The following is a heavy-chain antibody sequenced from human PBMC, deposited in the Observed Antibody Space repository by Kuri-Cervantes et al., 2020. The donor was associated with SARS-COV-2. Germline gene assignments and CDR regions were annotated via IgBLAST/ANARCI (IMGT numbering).Heavy chain of an antibody. CDR3: ARSYSNYVGYYYYYMDV. CDR2: IIPILGTA. J-gene: IGHJ6*03. Sequence: SVKVSCKASGGTFSHYAFSWVRQAPGQGLEWVGRIIPILGTADYAQKFQGRVTLTADKSTSTAYMELSSLRSEDTAVYYCARSYSNYVGYYYYYMDVWGKGTTVTVSS. V-gene: IGHV1-69*04. CDR1: GGTFSHYA. D-gene: IGHD4-11*01.